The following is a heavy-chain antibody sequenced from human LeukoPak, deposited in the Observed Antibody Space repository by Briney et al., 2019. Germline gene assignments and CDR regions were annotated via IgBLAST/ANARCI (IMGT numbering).Heavy chain of an antibody. D-gene: IGHD3-22*01. Sequence: GGSLRLSCAASGFTFSSYSMYWFRQAPGKGLEWVSSISSSSSYIYYADSVKGRFTISRDNAKNSLYLHMNSLRAEDTAVYYCARDFSPVVVTPRGYFDYWGQGTLVTVSS. J-gene: IGHJ4*02. CDR3: ARDFSPVVVTPRGYFDY. CDR2: ISSSSSYI. V-gene: IGHV3-21*01. CDR1: GFTFSSYS.